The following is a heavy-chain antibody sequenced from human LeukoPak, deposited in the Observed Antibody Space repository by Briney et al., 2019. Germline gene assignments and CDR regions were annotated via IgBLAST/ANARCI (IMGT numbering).Heavy chain of an antibody. J-gene: IGHJ3*02. V-gene: IGHV4-59*01. CDR1: GGSISSYY. Sequence: SETLSLTCTVSGGSISSYYWSWIRQPPGKGLEWIGYIYYSGSTNYNPFLKSRVTISVDTSKNQFSLKLSSVTAADTAVYYCARALRDYDFWSGHRNDAFDIWGQGTVVTVSS. D-gene: IGHD3-3*01. CDR3: ARALRDYDFWSGHRNDAFDI. CDR2: IYYSGST.